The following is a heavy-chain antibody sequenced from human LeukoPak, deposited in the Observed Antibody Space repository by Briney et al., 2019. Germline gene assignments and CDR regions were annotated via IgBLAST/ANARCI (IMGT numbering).Heavy chain of an antibody. CDR3: ARGTQWSGYYTPYYYYYMDV. D-gene: IGHD3-3*01. V-gene: IGHV4-39*07. J-gene: IGHJ6*03. CDR2: MYYSGST. Sequence: SETLSLTCTVSGGSISSSSYYWGWIRPPPGKGLEWIGSMYYSGSTDYNPSLKSRVTISVDTSKNQFSLKLSSVTAADTAVYYWARGTQWSGYYTPYYYYYMDVWGKGTTVTVSS. CDR1: GGSISSSSYY.